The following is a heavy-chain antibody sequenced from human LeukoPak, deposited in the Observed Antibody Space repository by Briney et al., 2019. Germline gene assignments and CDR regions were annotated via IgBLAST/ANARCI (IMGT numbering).Heavy chain of an antibody. CDR1: GYTFTSYG. D-gene: IGHD3-3*01. CDR3: ARGPYNFWSGYYVHEDYYYYGMDV. V-gene: IGHV1-18*01. Sequence: ASVKVSCKASGYTFTSYGISWVRQAPGQGLEWMGWISAYNGNTNYAQKLQGRVTMTTDTSTSTAYMELRSLRSDDTAVYYCARGPYNFWSGYYVHEDYYYYGMDVWGQGTTVTVSS. J-gene: IGHJ6*02. CDR2: ISAYNGNT.